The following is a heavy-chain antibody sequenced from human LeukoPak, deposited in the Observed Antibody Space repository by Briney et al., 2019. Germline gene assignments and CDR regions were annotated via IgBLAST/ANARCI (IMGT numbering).Heavy chain of an antibody. Sequence: PSQTLSLTCAVSGGSISSGGYSWSWIRQPPGKGLECIGYIYHSGSTYYNPSLKSRVTISVDTSKNQFSLKLSSVTAADTAVYYCARQMTTGTDPSENWFDPWGQGTLVTVSS. J-gene: IGHJ5*02. CDR1: GGSISSGGYS. CDR2: IYHSGST. CDR3: ARQMTTGTDPSENWFDP. V-gene: IGHV4-30-2*01. D-gene: IGHD4-11*01.